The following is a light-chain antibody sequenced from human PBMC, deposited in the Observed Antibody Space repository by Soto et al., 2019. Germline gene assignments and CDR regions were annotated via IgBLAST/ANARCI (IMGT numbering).Light chain of an antibody. CDR2: ATS. CDR3: HQSNSFPYT. Sequence: DIQMTQSPSSVSASVGDRVTITCRASQGISGWVAWYQQKPGKAPKLLVFATSSLQSGIPSRFSGSGSVPDFTLTISRLQPEDSATYYCHQSNSFPYTFVQGTKLEVK. J-gene: IGKJ2*01. CDR1: QGISGW. V-gene: IGKV1-12*01.